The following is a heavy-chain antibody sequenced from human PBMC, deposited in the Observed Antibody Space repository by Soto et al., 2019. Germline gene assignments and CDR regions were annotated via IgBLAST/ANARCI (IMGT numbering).Heavy chain of an antibody. V-gene: IGHV3-23*01. Sequence: EVQLLESGGGLVQPGGSLRLSCAASGFTFSSYAMSWVRQAPGKGLEWVSAISGSGGSIYYADSVKGRFTISRDNSKNTLYLQMNSLRAEDTAVYYCAKDNHPYDFWSGYWYYYYYGMDVWGQGTTVTVSS. CDR1: GFTFSSYA. J-gene: IGHJ6*02. CDR2: ISGSGGSI. D-gene: IGHD3-3*01. CDR3: AKDNHPYDFWSGYWYYYYYGMDV.